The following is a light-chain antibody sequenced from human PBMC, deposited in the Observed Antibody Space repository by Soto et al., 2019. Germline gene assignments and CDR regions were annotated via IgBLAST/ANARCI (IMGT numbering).Light chain of an antibody. V-gene: IGKV1-39*01. Sequence: DIQMTQSPSSLSASVGDNVTMSCRASQNILTYLNWYQQNPGRAPKLLIFGASILQDGVPSRFSGIGSGTEFTRTITSLRPEDFATYFCQQTYRSPFTFGPGTKVDVK. CDR2: GAS. CDR1: QNILTY. CDR3: QQTYRSPFT. J-gene: IGKJ3*01.